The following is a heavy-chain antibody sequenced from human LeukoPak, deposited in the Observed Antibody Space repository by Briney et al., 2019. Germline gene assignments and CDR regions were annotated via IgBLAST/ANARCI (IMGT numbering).Heavy chain of an antibody. CDR2: ISSGSSAI. CDR1: GFTFSGYS. Sequence: PGGSLRLSCAASGFTFSGYSMNWVRQAPGKGLEWVSYISSGSSAIYYADSVKGRFTISRDNGKNSLYLQMNSLRAEDTAVYYCARDRGMYSSFDYWGQGTRVTVSS. J-gene: IGHJ4*02. CDR3: ARDRGMYSSFDY. V-gene: IGHV3-48*01. D-gene: IGHD6-19*01.